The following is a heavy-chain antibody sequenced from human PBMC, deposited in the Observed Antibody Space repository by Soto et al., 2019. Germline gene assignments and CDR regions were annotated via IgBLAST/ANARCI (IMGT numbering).Heavy chain of an antibody. CDR3: ARRVSAAGPKSSFHY. CDR1: GASITSSSHF. D-gene: IGHD6-13*01. V-gene: IGHV4-39*01. Sequence: SETLSLTCTVSGASITSSSHFWGWIRQPPGKGLEYLGSIYYSGSTFYNPSLKSRLTISVDTSNNQFSLNLRSVTAADTAVYYCARRVSAAGPKSSFHYWGMASLVTVSS. J-gene: IGHJ4*02. CDR2: IYYSGST.